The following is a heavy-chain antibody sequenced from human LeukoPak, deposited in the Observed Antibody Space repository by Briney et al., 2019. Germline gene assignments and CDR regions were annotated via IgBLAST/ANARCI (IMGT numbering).Heavy chain of an antibody. CDR2: ISAYNGNT. D-gene: IGHD6-19*01. V-gene: IGHV1-18*04. Sequence: ASVKVSCKASGYTFTSYGISWVRQAPGQGLEWMGWISAYNGNTNYAQKLQGRVTMTTDTSTSTAYMELRSLRSDGTAVYYCARDGRGIAVAQERGDWFDPWGQGTLVTVSS. CDR3: ARDGRGIAVAQERGDWFDP. J-gene: IGHJ5*02. CDR1: GYTFTSYG.